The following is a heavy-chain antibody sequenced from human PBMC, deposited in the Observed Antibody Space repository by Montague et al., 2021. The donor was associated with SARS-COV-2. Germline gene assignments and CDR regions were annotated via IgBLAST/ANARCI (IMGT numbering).Heavy chain of an antibody. J-gene: IGHJ4*02. V-gene: IGHV4-39*01. D-gene: IGHD1-1*01. CDR2: IYYDGSS. CDR1: SVSISSAHYC. Sequence: SETLSLTCTVSSVSISSAHYCWGWVRQTPGKGLEWIGNIYYDGSSHSNPSLKSRVTISVDTSRNQLSLRLSSVTAADTAVYFCARHKAWNVAPYYGDYWGQGTVVTVSS. CDR3: ARHKAWNVAPYYGDY.